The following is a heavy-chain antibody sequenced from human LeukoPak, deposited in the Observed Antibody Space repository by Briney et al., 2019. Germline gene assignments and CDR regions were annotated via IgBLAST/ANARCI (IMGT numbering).Heavy chain of an antibody. Sequence: GGSLRLSCAASGFTFSSYAMGWVRQAPGKGLEWVSAISGSGGSTYYADSVKGRFTISRDNSKNTLYLQMNSLRAEDTAVYYCAEALTKATDYMDVWGKGTTVTVSS. CDR2: ISGSGGST. J-gene: IGHJ6*03. CDR1: GFTFSSYA. CDR3: AEALTKATDYMDV. V-gene: IGHV3-23*01. D-gene: IGHD2-2*01.